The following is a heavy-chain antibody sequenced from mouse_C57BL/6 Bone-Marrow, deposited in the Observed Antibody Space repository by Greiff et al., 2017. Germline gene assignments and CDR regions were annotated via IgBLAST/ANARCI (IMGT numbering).Heavy chain of an antibody. D-gene: IGHD3-1*01. J-gene: IGHJ3*01. CDR3: SATGGSAY. V-gene: IGHV7-3*01. Sequence: EVQRVQSGGGLVQPGGSLSLSCAASGFTFTHYYIRWVRQPPGQALEWLGFIRHKANGYTTEYSASVKARFTISRANSPSILYLQIHTLRAEDGATYYCSATGGSAYWGQGTLVTVSA. CDR2: IRHKANGYTT. CDR1: GFTFTHYY.